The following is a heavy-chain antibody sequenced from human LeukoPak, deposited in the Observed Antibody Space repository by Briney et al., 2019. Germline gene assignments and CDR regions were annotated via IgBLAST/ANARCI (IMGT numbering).Heavy chain of an antibody. Sequence: GASVKVSCKASGGTFSSHAISWVRQAPGQGLEWVGGIIPIFGTTNYAQKFQGRVTITTDESTSTAYMELSSLRSEDTAVYYCAQGSNYVNWGKGTTVTVSS. V-gene: IGHV1-69*05. J-gene: IGHJ6*04. D-gene: IGHD4-11*01. CDR1: GGTFSSHA. CDR3: AQGSNYVN. CDR2: IIPIFGTT.